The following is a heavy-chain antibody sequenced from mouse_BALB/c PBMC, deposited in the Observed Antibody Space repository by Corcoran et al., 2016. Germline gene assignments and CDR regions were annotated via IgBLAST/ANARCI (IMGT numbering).Heavy chain of an antibody. CDR3: ARRDFSGSISSDY. D-gene: IGHD1-1*01. J-gene: IGHJ2*01. CDR1: GYTFTDSN. CDR2: INPNNGGT. V-gene: IGHV1-18*01. Sequence: EVLLQQYGPELVKSGTSVKISCMASGYTFTDSNMDRVKQSHGKSLEWIGDINPNNGGTINNQKFKGKATLTVDKSSSTAYMEIRSLTSEDAAVYYCARRDFSGSISSDYWGQGATLTVSS.